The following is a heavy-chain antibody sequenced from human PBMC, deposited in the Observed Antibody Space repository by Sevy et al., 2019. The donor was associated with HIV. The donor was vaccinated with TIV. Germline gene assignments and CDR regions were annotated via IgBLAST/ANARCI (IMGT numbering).Heavy chain of an antibody. Sequence: GGSLRLSCAASGFTFSSYAMHWVRQAPGKGLEWVAVISYDGSNKYYADSVKGRFTISRDNSKNTLYLQMNSLRAEDTAVYYCARDLGKGPYRFYGMDVWGQGTTVTVSS. D-gene: IGHD4-4*01. CDR3: ARDLGKGPYRFYGMDV. CDR1: GFTFSSYA. CDR2: ISYDGSNK. V-gene: IGHV3-30-3*01. J-gene: IGHJ6*02.